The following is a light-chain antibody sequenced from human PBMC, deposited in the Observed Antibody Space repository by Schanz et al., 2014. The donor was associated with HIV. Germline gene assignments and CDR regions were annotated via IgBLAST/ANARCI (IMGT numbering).Light chain of an antibody. CDR2: DVS. CDR3: QSYDSSLSSYV. V-gene: IGLV2-14*03. CDR1: SSDVGGYNY. Sequence: QSALTQPASVSGSPGQSITISCTGTSSDVGGYNYVSWYQQHPGKAPKLMIYDVSSRPSGVPDRFSGSKSGTSASLAISGLQAEDEADYFCQSYDSSLSSYVFGSGTKLTVL. J-gene: IGLJ1*01.